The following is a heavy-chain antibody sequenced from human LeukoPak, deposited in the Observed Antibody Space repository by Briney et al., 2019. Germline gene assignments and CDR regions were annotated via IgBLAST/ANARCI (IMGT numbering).Heavy chain of an antibody. V-gene: IGHV3-21*01. J-gene: IGHJ4*02. Sequence: PGGSLRLSCAASGFTFSSYAMHWVRQAPGKGLEWVSSISSSSSYIYYADSVKGRFTISRDNAKNSLYLQMNSLRAEDTAVYYCARTNYDILTGLFDDYWGQGTLVTVSS. D-gene: IGHD3-9*01. CDR3: ARTNYDILTGLFDDY. CDR1: GFTFSSYA. CDR2: ISSSSSYI.